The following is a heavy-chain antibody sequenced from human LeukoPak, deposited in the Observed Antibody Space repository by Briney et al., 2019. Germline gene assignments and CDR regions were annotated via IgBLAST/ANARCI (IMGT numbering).Heavy chain of an antibody. V-gene: IGHV3-53*04. CDR1: AFTVSGHY. Sequence: GGSLRLSCAASAFTVSGHYMNWVRQAPGKGLEWVSPICSAGNTYYADSVKGRFTISRHNSKTTLYLQMNSLRAEGTAVYYCAGGYSYGLRPYYYYGMDVWGQGTTVTVSS. CDR3: AGGYSYGLRPYYYYGMDV. CDR2: ICSAGNT. D-gene: IGHD5-18*01. J-gene: IGHJ6*02.